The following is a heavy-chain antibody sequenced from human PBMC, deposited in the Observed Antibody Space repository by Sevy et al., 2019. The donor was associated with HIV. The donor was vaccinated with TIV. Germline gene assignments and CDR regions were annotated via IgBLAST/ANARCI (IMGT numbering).Heavy chain of an antibody. V-gene: IGHV3-33*01. CDR2: IWYDGSNK. J-gene: IGHJ4*02. Sequence: GGSLRLSCAASGFSLSGYGMHWVRQAPGKGLEWVAVIWYDGSNKEYADSVKGRFTISRDNSKNTLYLQMNSLRAEDTAVYYSARESIAVAGIGYYFKYWGQGALVTVSS. D-gene: IGHD6-19*01. CDR3: ARESIAVAGIGYYFKY. CDR1: GFSLSGYG.